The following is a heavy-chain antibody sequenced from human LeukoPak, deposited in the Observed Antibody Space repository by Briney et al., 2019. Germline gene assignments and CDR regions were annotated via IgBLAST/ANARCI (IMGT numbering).Heavy chain of an antibody. D-gene: IGHD2-2*01. V-gene: IGHV3-23*01. Sequence: PGGSLRLSCAASGFTFTSYAMSWVPEAPGKGLEWVSAISGSGGSTYYADSVKGRFTISRDNSKNTLYLQMNSLRAEDTAVYYCAKDRIVVVPAAIVFDNWGQGTLVTVSS. CDR2: ISGSGGST. J-gene: IGHJ4*02. CDR1: GFTFTSYA. CDR3: AKDRIVVVPAAIVFDN.